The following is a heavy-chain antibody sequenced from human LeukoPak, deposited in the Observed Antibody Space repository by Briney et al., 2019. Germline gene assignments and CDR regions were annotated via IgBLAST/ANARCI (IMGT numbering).Heavy chain of an antibody. Sequence: GGSLRLSCAASGFTFDDYGMSWVRQAPGKGLEWVSGLNWNGGDTAYADSVKGRFTISRDNAKNSLYLQMNSLRAEDTAVYYCARALVLRYFDWLPPAFDIWGQGTMVTVSS. V-gene: IGHV3-20*04. CDR1: GFTFDDYG. CDR3: ARALVLRYFDWLPPAFDI. D-gene: IGHD3-9*01. J-gene: IGHJ3*02. CDR2: LNWNGGDT.